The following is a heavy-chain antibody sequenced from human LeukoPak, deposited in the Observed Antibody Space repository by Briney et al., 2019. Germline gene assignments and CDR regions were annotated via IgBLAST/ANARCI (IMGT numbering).Heavy chain of an antibody. CDR3: AREPIAAVNWFDP. CDR1: GGSISSYY. J-gene: IGHJ5*02. V-gene: IGHV4-59*12. D-gene: IGHD6-13*01. Sequence: SETLSLTCTVSGGSISSYYWSWIRQPPGKGLEWIGYIYYSGSTNYNPSLKSRVTISVDTSKNQFSLKLSSVTAADTAVYYCAREPIAAVNWFDPWGQGTLVTVSS. CDR2: IYYSGST.